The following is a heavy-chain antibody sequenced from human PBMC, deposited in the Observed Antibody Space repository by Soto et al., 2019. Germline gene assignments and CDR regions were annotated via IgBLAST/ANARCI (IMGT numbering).Heavy chain of an antibody. J-gene: IGHJ6*02. Sequence: QVQLQESGPGLVKPSDTLSLTCTVSGGSISSYYWSWIRQPPGKGLEWIGYIHYSGSTNYNPSLTRRANIPVDTAKNQFSLKLSSVTAADPAVYYCAASRYNSNWGLGYYGMDVWGQGTTVTVSS. CDR2: IHYSGST. V-gene: IGHV4-59*01. CDR3: AASRYNSNWGLGYYGMDV. D-gene: IGHD1-20*01. CDR1: GGSISSYY.